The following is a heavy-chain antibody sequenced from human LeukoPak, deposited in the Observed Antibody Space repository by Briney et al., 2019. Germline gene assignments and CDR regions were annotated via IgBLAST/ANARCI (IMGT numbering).Heavy chain of an antibody. CDR3: ARSYDRPYYFDY. V-gene: IGHV4-59*01. CDR1: GGSISSYY. D-gene: IGHD3-22*01. CDR2: IYYSGGT. Sequence: PSETLSLTCTVSGGSISSYYWSWVRQPPGKGLEWIGYIYYSGGTNYNPSLKSRVTISVDTSKNQFSLKLSSVTAADTAVYYCARSYDRPYYFDYWGQGTLVTVSS. J-gene: IGHJ4*02.